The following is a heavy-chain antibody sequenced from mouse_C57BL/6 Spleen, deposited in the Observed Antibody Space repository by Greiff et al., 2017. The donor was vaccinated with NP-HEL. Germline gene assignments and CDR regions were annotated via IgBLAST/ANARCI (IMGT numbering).Heavy chain of an antibody. CDR2: ISSGSSTI. D-gene: IGHD1-1*01. Sequence: DVKLVESGGGLVKPGGSLKLSCAASGFTFSDYGMHWVRQAPEKGLEWVAYISSGSSTIYYADTVKGRFTISRDNAKNTLFLQMTSLRSEDTAMYYCASLITTVVAPYFDVWGTGTTVTVSS. CDR1: GFTFSDYG. V-gene: IGHV5-17*01. CDR3: ASLITTVVAPYFDV. J-gene: IGHJ1*03.